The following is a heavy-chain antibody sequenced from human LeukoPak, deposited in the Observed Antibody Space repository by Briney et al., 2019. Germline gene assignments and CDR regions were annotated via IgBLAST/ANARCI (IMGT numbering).Heavy chain of an antibody. V-gene: IGHV3-7*05. D-gene: IGHD3-9*01. CDR2: IKQDGSEK. CDR1: GSTLNYYR. CDR3: VYDILDY. Sequence: WGSLRLSCAAPGSTLNYYRMSLARHDPGKGLEWVANIKQDGSEKYYVDSVKGRFTISRDNAKNSLYLQMNSLRAEDTAVYYCVYDILDYWGQGTLVTVSS. J-gene: IGHJ4*02.